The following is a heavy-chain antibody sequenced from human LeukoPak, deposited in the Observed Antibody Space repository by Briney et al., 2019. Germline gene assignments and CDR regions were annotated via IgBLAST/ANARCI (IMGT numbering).Heavy chain of an antibody. V-gene: IGHV4-4*09. Sequence: PAETLSLTCTVSNGSISSYHWSWVRQPPGKGLEWIGYILTSGTTNYNPSLKSRLTISVDTSKNQFTLRLSSVTAADTAVYYCARLRVSGRYLYYIDYWGQGTLVTVSS. CDR3: ARLRVSGRYLYYIDY. J-gene: IGHJ4*02. CDR2: ILTSGTT. CDR1: NGSISSYH. D-gene: IGHD3-10*01.